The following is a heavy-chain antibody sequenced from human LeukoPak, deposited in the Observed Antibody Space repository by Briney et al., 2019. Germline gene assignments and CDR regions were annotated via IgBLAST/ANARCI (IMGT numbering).Heavy chain of an antibody. V-gene: IGHV3-7*01. Sequence: GGSLRLSCAASGFTFSSYSMNWVRQAPGKGLEWVANIRQDGSVQNYVDSVKGRFTISRDKPKNSVYLQMSRLRAEDTSVYYCLVTTRRRGFDYWGQGTLVTVSS. CDR1: GFTFSSYS. J-gene: IGHJ4*02. CDR2: IRQDGSVQ. CDR3: LVTTRRRGFDY. D-gene: IGHD1/OR15-1a*01.